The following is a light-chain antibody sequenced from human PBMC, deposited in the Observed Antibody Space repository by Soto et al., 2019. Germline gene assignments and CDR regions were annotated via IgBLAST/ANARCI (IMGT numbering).Light chain of an antibody. CDR3: QQYNSYSEA. CDR2: AAS. V-gene: IGKV1-5*01. Sequence: DIQMTQSPSTLSASVGVRVTITCRASQSISSWLAWYQQKPGNPPKLLIYAASTLQSGVPSRFSGSGSGTDFTLTITSLQPEDVATYYCQQYNSYSEAFGQGTKVDIK. CDR1: QSISSW. J-gene: IGKJ1*01.